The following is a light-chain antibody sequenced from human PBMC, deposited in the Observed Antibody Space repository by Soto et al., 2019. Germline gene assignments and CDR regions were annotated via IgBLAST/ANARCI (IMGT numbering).Light chain of an antibody. CDR2: GAS. CDR3: QQRSNWPGT. CDR1: QSVSSSY. V-gene: IGKV3D-20*02. Sequence: EIVLTQSPGTLSLSPGERATLSCRASQSVSSSYLAWYQQKPGQAPRLLIYGASNRATGIPDRFSGSGSGTDFTLTISSLEPEDFAVYYCQQRSNWPGTFGQGTRLEIK. J-gene: IGKJ5*01.